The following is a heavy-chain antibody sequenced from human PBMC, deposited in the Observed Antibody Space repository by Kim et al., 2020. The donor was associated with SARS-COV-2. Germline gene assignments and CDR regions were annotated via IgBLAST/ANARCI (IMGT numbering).Heavy chain of an antibody. CDR3: AREGRKYDILTGYYWFSQFDP. CDR2: ISSSSSTI. CDR1: GFTFSSYS. J-gene: IGHJ5*02. V-gene: IGHV3-48*02. D-gene: IGHD3-9*01. Sequence: GGSLRLSCAASGFTFSSYSMNWVRQAPGKGLEWVSYISSSSSTIYYADSVKGRFTISRDNAKNSLYLQMNSLRDEDTAVYYCAREGRKYDILTGYYWFSQFDPWGQGTLVTVSS.